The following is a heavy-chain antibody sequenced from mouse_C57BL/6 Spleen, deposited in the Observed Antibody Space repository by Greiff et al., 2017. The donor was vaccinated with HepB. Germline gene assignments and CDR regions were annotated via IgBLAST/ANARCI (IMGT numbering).Heavy chain of an antibody. J-gene: IGHJ2*01. CDR1: GYSITSGYY. V-gene: IGHV3-6*01. D-gene: IGHD1-1*01. Sequence: EVKLLESGPGLVKPSQSLSLTCSVTGYSITSGYYWNWIRQFPGNKLEWMGYISYDGSNNYNPSLKNRISITRDTSKNQFFLKLNSVTTEDTATYYCARDHGSSYVARFFDYWGQGTTLTVSS. CDR3: ARDHGSSYVARFFDY. CDR2: ISYDGSN.